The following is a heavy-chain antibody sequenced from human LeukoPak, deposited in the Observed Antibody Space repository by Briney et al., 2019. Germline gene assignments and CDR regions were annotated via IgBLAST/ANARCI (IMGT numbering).Heavy chain of an antibody. Sequence: SETLSLTCTVSGGFLSSGGYYWSWIRQPPGKGLEWIGYIYHSGSTYYNPSLKSRVTISVDRSKNQFSLKLSSVTAADTAVYYCARANWNYVGNDYWGQGTLVTVSS. CDR2: IYHSGST. CDR3: ARANWNYVGNDY. V-gene: IGHV4-30-2*01. CDR1: GGFLSSGGYY. J-gene: IGHJ4*02. D-gene: IGHD1-7*01.